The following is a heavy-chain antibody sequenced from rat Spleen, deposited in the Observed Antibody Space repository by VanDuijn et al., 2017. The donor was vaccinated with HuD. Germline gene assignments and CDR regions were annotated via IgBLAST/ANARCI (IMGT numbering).Heavy chain of an antibody. CDR2: ISYDGSST. Sequence: EVQLVESGGGLVQPGRSLKLSCAASGFTFSNYGMAWVRQAPTKGLEWVATISYDGSSTYYRDSVKGRFTISRDIAKSTLFLQMNSLRSEDTATYYCAKGDGTYYYPYNWFAYWGQGTLVTVSS. D-gene: IGHD1-12*02. CDR3: AKGDGTYYYPYNWFAY. V-gene: IGHV5-29*01. J-gene: IGHJ3*01. CDR1: GFTFSNYG.